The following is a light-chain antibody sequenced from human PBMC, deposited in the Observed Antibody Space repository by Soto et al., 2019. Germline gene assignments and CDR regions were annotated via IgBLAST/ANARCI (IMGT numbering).Light chain of an antibody. CDR3: QQRSNWPPWT. V-gene: IGKV3-11*01. CDR1: QSVSSY. J-gene: IGKJ1*01. CDR2: DAS. Sequence: EIVLTQSPGTLSLSPGERATLSCRASQSVSSYLAWYQQKPGQAPRLLIYDASNRATGIPARFSGSGSGTDFTLTISSLEPEDFAVYYCQQRSNWPPWTFGQGTKLDIK.